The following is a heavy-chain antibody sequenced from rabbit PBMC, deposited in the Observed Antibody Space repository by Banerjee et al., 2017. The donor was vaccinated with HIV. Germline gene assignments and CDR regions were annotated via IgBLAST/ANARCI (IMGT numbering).Heavy chain of an antibody. D-gene: IGHD1-1*01. CDR3: ARWGSGWNLNL. V-gene: IGHV1S40*01. CDR1: GIDFNNYYY. Sequence: QSLEESGGDLVKPGASLTLTCTASGIDFNNYYYVCWVRQAPGKGLEWITCIYAGSSGSTWYASWAKGRFTISKTSSTTVTLQMTSLTAADTATYFCARWGSGWNLNLWGQGTLVTVS. CDR2: IYAGSSGST. J-gene: IGHJ4*01.